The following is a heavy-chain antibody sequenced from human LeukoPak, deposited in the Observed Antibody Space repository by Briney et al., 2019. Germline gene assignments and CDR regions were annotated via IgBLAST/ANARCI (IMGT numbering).Heavy chain of an antibody. J-gene: IGHJ6*02. D-gene: IGHD2-2*01. CDR1: GYTFTGYY. V-gene: IGHV1-2*02. CDR3: ARDRSGVVVVPAAKYYYYGMDV. Sequence: ASVNLSCKASGYTFTGYYMHWVRQAPGQGLEWMGWINPNSGGTNYAQKFQGRVTMTRDTSISTAYMELSRLRSDDTAVYYCARDRSGVVVVPAAKYYYYGMDVWGQGTTVTVSS. CDR2: INPNSGGT.